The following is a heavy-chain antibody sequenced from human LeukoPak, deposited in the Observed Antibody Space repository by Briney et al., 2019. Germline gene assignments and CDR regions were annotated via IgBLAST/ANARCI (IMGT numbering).Heavy chain of an antibody. Sequence: GGSLRLSCAVSGFTVSSYEMNWVRQALGKGLEWVSYISRSGTIYYADSVKGRFTISRDNAKNSLFLQMNSLRAEDTAVYYCARRFDSWGQGTLVTVSS. V-gene: IGHV3-48*03. CDR1: GFTVSSYE. CDR3: ARRFDS. J-gene: IGHJ4*02. CDR2: ISRSGTI.